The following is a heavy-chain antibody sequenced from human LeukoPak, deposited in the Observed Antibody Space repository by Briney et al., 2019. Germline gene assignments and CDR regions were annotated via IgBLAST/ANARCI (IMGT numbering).Heavy chain of an antibody. Sequence: GGSLRLSCAASGFTFSSYSMNWVRQAPGKGLEWVSSISSSSSYIYYADSVKGRFTISRDNAKNSLYLQMNSLRAEDTAAYYCARDMVYGDYVGLNWFDPWGQGTLVTVSS. J-gene: IGHJ5*02. CDR1: GFTFSSYS. D-gene: IGHD4-17*01. CDR3: ARDMVYGDYVGLNWFDP. CDR2: ISSSSSYI. V-gene: IGHV3-21*01.